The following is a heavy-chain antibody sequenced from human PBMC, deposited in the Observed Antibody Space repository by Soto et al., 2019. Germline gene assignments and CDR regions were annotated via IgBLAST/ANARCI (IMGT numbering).Heavy chain of an antibody. V-gene: IGHV4-59*02. CDR2: IDYSGSP. Sequence: SETLSLTCTVSGGSVNTNYWTWIRQPPGRGPEWIGNIDYSGSPHYTPSLKSRVTMSIDMSKNQFSLRLNSVTAADTAVYYCARGRKDIVGPPDVFDIWGQGTMVTVSS. CDR1: GGSVNTNY. J-gene: IGHJ3*02. CDR3: ARGRKDIVGPPDVFDI. D-gene: IGHD2-21*01.